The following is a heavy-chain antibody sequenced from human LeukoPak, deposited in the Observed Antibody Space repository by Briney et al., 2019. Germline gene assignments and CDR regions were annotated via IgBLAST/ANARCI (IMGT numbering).Heavy chain of an antibody. Sequence: ATVKISCKTSGYTFSDSYIHWVQQAPGKGPEFLGRIDPEDGDTIYAEKFQDRVTLTADTSTDTVYMENRSLKFDNTPTYFTATSRATVISYPFDHWGKGTLVTVSS. CDR2: IDPEDGDT. CDR1: GYTFSDSY. J-gene: IGHJ4*02. D-gene: IGHD4-23*01. V-gene: IGHV1-69-2*01. CDR3: ATSRATVISYPFDH.